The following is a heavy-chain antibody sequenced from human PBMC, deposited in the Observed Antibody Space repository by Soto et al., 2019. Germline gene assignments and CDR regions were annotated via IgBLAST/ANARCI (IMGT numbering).Heavy chain of an antibody. V-gene: IGHV4-39*01. Sequence: SETLSLTCTVSGGSISSSSYYWGWIRQPPGKGLEWIGSIYYSGSTYYNPSLKSRVTISVDTSKNQFSLKLSSVTAADTAVYYCARHNYDFWSGYYMDVWGKGTTVTVSS. CDR1: GGSISSSSYY. CDR3: ARHNYDFWSGYYMDV. J-gene: IGHJ6*03. D-gene: IGHD3-3*01. CDR2: IYYSGST.